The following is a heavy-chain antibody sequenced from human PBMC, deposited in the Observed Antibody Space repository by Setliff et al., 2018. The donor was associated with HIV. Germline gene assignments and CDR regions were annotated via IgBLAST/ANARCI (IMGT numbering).Heavy chain of an antibody. CDR3: ARDRLGSGATYYY. J-gene: IGHJ4*02. Sequence: GGSLRLSCAASGFIFSSYAMTWVRQAPGKGLEWVSGMNWNGDALGYADAVKGRFTISRDNAKNSLYLQMNSLRAEDTAVYYCARDRLGSGATYYYWGQGTLVTVSS. CDR2: MNWNGDAL. D-gene: IGHD1-26*01. CDR1: GFIFSSYA. V-gene: IGHV3-20*04.